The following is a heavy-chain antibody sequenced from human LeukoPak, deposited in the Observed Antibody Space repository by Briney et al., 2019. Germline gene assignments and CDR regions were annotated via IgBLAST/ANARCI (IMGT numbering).Heavy chain of an antibody. J-gene: IGHJ4*02. CDR1: GGSISSSKW. V-gene: IGHV4-4*02. CDR2: IYHSGST. Sequence: KASETLSLTCAVSGGSISSSKWWSWVRQPPGKGLEWIGEIYHSGSTNYNPSLKSRVTISVDKSKNQFSLKLSSVTAADTAVYYCATVSAFFYDSGSYYTFDYWGQGTLVTVSS. D-gene: IGHD3-10*01. CDR3: ATVSAFFYDSGSYYTFDY.